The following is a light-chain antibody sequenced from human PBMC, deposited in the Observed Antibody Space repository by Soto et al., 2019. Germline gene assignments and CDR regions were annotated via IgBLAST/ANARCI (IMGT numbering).Light chain of an antibody. CDR2: AVT. J-gene: IGLJ1*01. Sequence: QSVLTQPASVSGSPGQSITISCTGTSSDVGGYNYVSWYQQHPGKAPKLMIYAVTDRPSGVSSRFSGSKSGNTASLTISGLPAEGGAYFLCSSYTSRRTPFGTGTK. CDR3: SSYTSRRTP. CDR1: SSDVGGYNY. V-gene: IGLV2-14*01.